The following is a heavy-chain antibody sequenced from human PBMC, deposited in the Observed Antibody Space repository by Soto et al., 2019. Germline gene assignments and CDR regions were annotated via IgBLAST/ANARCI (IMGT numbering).Heavy chain of an antibody. V-gene: IGHV1-18*01. Sequence: QVQLVQSGAEVKKPGASVKVSCKASGYTFTSYGISWVRQAPGQGLEWMGWISAYNGNTNNAQKLQGRVTMTTDTSTSTADMELRSLRSDDTALYYCARHKPHIAVAGPYYGMDVWGQGTTVTVSS. CDR2: ISAYNGNT. D-gene: IGHD6-19*01. CDR1: GYTFTSYG. J-gene: IGHJ6*02. CDR3: ARHKPHIAVAGPYYGMDV.